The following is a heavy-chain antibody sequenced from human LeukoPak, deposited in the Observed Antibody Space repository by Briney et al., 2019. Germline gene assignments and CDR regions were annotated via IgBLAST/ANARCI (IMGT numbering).Heavy chain of an antibody. D-gene: IGHD4-17*01. CDR1: GFTFSSYG. Sequence: GGSLRLSCAASGFTFSSYGMHWVRQAPGKGLEWVAVIWYDGSNKYYADSVKGRFTISRDNSKNTLYLQMNSLRAEDTAVYYCVREVSGGDHFDYWGQGTLVTVSS. CDR3: VREVSGGDHFDY. CDR2: IWYDGSNK. J-gene: IGHJ4*02. V-gene: IGHV3-33*01.